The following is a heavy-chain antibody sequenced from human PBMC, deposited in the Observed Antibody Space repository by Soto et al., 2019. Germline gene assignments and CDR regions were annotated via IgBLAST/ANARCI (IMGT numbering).Heavy chain of an antibody. V-gene: IGHV4-34*01. CDR1: GGSFSGYY. CDR3: ARGGRSYDFWSGYPFYNYYYYGMDV. J-gene: IGHJ6*02. Sequence: SETPSLTCAVYGGSFSGYYWSWIRQPPGKGLEWIGEINHSGSTNYNPSLKSRVTISVDTSKNQFSLKLSSVTAADTAVYYCARGGRSYDFWSGYPFYNYYYYGMDVWGQGTTVTVSS. D-gene: IGHD3-3*01. CDR2: INHSGST.